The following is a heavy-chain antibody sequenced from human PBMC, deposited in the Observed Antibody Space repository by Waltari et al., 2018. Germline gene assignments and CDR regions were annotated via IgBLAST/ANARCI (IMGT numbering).Heavy chain of an antibody. Sequence: QPPLQESGPGLVKPSETLSLTCNVSGDSISSRGFYWVWIRQSPGKGLEWIGSIYYDGSTYYSPSLRSRVTISADTSKNQFSLKLTSVTAADTAVYYCAAENPTRSYDLDAWGQGILVTASS. V-gene: IGHV4-39*01. CDR3: AAENPTRSYDLDA. CDR1: GDSISSRGFY. J-gene: IGHJ5*02. D-gene: IGHD3-16*01. CDR2: IYYDGST.